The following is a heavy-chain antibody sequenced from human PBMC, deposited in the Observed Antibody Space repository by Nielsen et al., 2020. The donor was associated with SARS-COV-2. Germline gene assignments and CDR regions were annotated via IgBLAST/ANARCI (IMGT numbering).Heavy chain of an antibody. CDR2: ISAYNGNT. V-gene: IGHV1-18*01. D-gene: IGHD5-12*01. CDR1: GYTFTSYG. J-gene: IGHJ6*02. Sequence: ASVKVSCKASGYTFTSYGISWVRQAPGQGLEWMGWISAYNGNTNYAQKLQGRVTMTTDTSTSTAYMELRSLRSDDTAVYYCARDSRYSYYYYGMDVWGQGTTVTVSS. CDR3: ARDSRYSYYYYGMDV.